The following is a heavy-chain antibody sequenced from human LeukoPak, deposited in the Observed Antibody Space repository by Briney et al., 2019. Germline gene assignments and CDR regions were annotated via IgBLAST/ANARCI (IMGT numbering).Heavy chain of an antibody. Sequence: GGSLRLSCAASGFTFSSYAMSWVRQAPGKGLEWVSAISGSGGSTYCADSVEGRFTISRDNSKNTLYLQMNSLRAEDTAVYYCAKGITVAAAGNFDYWGQGTLVTVSS. CDR2: ISGSGGST. CDR3: AKGITVAAAGNFDY. V-gene: IGHV3-23*01. CDR1: GFTFSSYA. D-gene: IGHD6-13*01. J-gene: IGHJ4*02.